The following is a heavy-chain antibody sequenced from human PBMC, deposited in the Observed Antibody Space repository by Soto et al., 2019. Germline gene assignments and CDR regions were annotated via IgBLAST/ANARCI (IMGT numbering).Heavy chain of an antibody. Sequence: EVQLVESGENLVQPGGSLRLSCAASGFTFSSYWIHWVRQVPGKGLVWVSRINGDGSRTNYADSVKGRFTISRDNAKNTLYLQMNSLRAEEPAVYYFARGVRGSYGLDIWGQGTMVTVSS. CDR1: GFTFSSYW. CDR2: INGDGSRT. J-gene: IGHJ3*02. V-gene: IGHV3-74*01. D-gene: IGHD3-10*01. CDR3: ARGVRGSYGLDI.